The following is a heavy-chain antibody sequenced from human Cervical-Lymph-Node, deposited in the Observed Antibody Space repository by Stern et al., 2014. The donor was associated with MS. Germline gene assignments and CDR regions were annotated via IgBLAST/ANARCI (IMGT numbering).Heavy chain of an antibody. J-gene: IGHJ4*02. CDR2: INSDGSSK. CDR3: ARGLTMIEEIDY. Sequence: EVQLVESGGGLVQPGGSLRLSCEGSGFTFNNYWMHWVRQVPGRGLVWVSRINSDGSSKRYADSVKGRFTISRDDAKNTVYLHMNSLRAEDTAVYYCARGLTMIEEIDYWGQGTLVTVSS. D-gene: IGHD3-22*01. V-gene: IGHV3-74*02. CDR1: GFTFNNYW.